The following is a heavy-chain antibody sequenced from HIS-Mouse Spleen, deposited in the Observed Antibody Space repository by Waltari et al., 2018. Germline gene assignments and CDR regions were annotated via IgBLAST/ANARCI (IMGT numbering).Heavy chain of an antibody. Sequence: QVTLRESGPALVKPTQTLTLTCTFSGFSLSTSGMCVSWIRQPPGKALDWLELIDWDDDKYYSTSLKTRLTISKGTSKNQVVLTMTNMDPVDTATYYCARISGDSGYDWGYAFDIWGQGTMVTVSS. CDR1: GFSLSTSGMC. CDR2: IDWDDDK. CDR3: ARISGDSGYDWGYAFDI. V-gene: IGHV2-70*01. D-gene: IGHD5-12*01. J-gene: IGHJ3*02.